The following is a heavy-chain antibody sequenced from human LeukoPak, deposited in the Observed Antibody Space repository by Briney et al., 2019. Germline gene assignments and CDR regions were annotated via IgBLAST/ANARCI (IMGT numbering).Heavy chain of an antibody. CDR1: GFTFSTYW. D-gene: IGHD5-24*01. CDR3: VKRGDGGAWFDY. CDR2: ISSDGSNT. V-gene: IGHV3-74*01. Sequence: GGSLRLSCVVSGFTFSTYWMDWVRQAPGKGLVWVSRISSDGSNTAYADSVKGRFTISRDNAKNTLYLQMSSLRAEDTAAYHCVKRGDGGAWFDYWGQGTLVIVSS. J-gene: IGHJ5*01.